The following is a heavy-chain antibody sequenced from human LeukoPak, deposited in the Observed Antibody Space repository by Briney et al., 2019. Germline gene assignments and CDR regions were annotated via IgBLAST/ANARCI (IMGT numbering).Heavy chain of an antibody. Sequence: SETLSLSCGVSGYSISSGYNWGWIRQPAGKGLEWIGRIYTSGSTNYNPSLKSRITISVDTSKNQFSLKLSSVTAADTAVYYCARLPDYYSRHGAPGWGQGTLVTVSS. CDR1: GYSISSGYN. D-gene: IGHD3-10*01. CDR3: ARLPDYYSRHGAPG. J-gene: IGHJ4*02. V-gene: IGHV4-38-2*01. CDR2: IYTSGST.